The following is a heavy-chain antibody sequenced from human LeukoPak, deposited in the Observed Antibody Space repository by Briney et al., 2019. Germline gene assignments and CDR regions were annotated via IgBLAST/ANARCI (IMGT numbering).Heavy chain of an antibody. CDR2: IHHRGTT. Sequence: SETLSLTCIVSGGSISTNTYYWGWIRLPPGKGLEWIGEIHHRGTTYYNPSLRSRVTISVDTSKNQFSLRLTSVTAADTAVYYRARVIYNGYQHFDYWGQGNLGTVS. J-gene: IGHJ4*02. CDR3: ARVIYNGYQHFDY. CDR1: GGSISTNTYY. V-gene: IGHV4-39*07. D-gene: IGHD3-10*01.